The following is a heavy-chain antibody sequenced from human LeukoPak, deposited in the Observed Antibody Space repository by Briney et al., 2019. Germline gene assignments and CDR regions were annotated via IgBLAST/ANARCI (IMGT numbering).Heavy chain of an antibody. J-gene: IGHJ5*02. V-gene: IGHV3-23*01. CDR3: AREVTYYYDSSGHQYGGNWFDP. D-gene: IGHD3-22*01. CDR1: GFTFSSYA. Sequence: GGSLRLSCAASGFTFSSYAMSWVRQAPGKGLEWVSAISGSGGSTYYADSVKGRFTISRDNSKNTLYLQMNSLRAEDTAVYYCAREVTYYYDSSGHQYGGNWFDPWGQGTLVTVSS. CDR2: ISGSGGST.